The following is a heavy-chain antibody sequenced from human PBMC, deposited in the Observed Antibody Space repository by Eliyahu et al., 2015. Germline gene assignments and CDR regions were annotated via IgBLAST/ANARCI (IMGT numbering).Heavy chain of an antibody. CDR2: FDPEDGET. J-gene: IGHJ4*02. CDR3: ATVTRSGWFYYFDY. V-gene: IGHV1-24*01. Sequence: QVQLVQSGAEVKKPGASVKVSCKVSXXTLTELSMHWVRQAPGKGLEWMGGFDPEDGETIYXQKFQGRVTMTEDTSTDTAYMELSSLRSEDTAVYYCATVTRSGWFYYFDYWGQGTLVTVSS. D-gene: IGHD6-19*01. CDR1: XXTLTELS.